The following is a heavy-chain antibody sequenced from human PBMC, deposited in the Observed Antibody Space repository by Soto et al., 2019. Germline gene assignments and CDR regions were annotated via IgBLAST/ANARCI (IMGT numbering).Heavy chain of an antibody. CDR2: IYSSGSI. V-gene: IGHV4-61*01. J-gene: IGHJ3*02. D-gene: IGHD2-21*02. CDR3: ASPSGYGGNSEAFDI. Sequence: ASETLSLTCTVSGDSVSSRSYYWSWIRQPPGKGLEWIGYIYSSGSINYNPSLKSRVTISVDTSQNQFSLKLSSVTAADTAMYYCASPSGYGGNSEAFDIWGQGTMVTASS. CDR1: GDSVSSRSYY.